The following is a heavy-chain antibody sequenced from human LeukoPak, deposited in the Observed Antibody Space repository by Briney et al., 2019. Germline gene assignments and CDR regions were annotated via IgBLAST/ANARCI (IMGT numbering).Heavy chain of an antibody. V-gene: IGHV4-59*01. Sequence: SETLSLTCTVSGGSISSYYWSWIRQPPGKGLEWIGYIYYSGSTNYNPSLKSRVTISVDTSKNQFSLKLSSVTAADTAVYYCAGAGPGTSSGLGGYPPDYYYYMDVWGKGTTVTVSS. D-gene: IGHD3-22*01. CDR2: IYYSGST. J-gene: IGHJ6*03. CDR3: AGAGPGTSSGLGGYPPDYYYYMDV. CDR1: GGSISSYY.